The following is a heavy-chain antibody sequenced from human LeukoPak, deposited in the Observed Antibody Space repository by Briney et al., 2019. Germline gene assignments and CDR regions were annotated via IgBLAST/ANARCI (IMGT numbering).Heavy chain of an antibody. CDR2: ISYVGRDK. V-gene: IGHV3-30*04. CDR1: GFTFSGYS. Sequence: GRSLTLSCAASGFTFSGYSMYWVRQAPGKGLERVAVISYVGRDKYYADSVKGRFTISRDNSKNTLYPQMNSLRPEDTAVYYCARRYNTYYFDSWGQGTLVTVSS. D-gene: IGHD3-3*01. CDR3: ARRYNTYYFDS. J-gene: IGHJ4*02.